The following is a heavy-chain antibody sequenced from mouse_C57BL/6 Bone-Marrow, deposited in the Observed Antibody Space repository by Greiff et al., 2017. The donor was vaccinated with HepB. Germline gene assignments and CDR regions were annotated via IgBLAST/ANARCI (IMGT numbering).Heavy chain of an antibody. D-gene: IGHD2-3*01. V-gene: IGHV7-1*01. CDR1: GFTFSDFY. CDR3: AREEDDGYYGFAY. J-gene: IGHJ3*01. Sequence: EVKLVESGGGLVQSGRSLRLSCATSGFTFSDFYMEWVRQAPGKGLEWIAASRNKANDYTTEYSASVKGRFIVSRDTSQSILYLQMNALRAEDTAIYYCAREEDDGYYGFAYWGQGTLVTVSA. CDR2: SRNKANDYTT.